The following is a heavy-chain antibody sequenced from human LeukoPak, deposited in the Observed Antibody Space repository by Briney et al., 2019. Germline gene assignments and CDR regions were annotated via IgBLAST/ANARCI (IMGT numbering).Heavy chain of an antibody. D-gene: IGHD3/OR15-3a*01. CDR3: ATWTGFGQGH. CDR1: GYTVTELS. J-gene: IGHJ4*01. CDR2: SDPEDGEI. Sequence: ASVKVSCKVSGYTVTELSMHWVQQAPGKGLEWMGGSDPEDGEIIYAQNFQGKVTMTEDTSADTAYMELSSLRSEDTAVYYCATWTGFGQGHWGQGTLVTVSS. V-gene: IGHV1-24*01.